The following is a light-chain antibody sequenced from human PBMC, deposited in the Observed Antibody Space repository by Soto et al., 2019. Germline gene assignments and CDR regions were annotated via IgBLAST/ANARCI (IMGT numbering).Light chain of an antibody. Sequence: QSALTQPRSVSGSPGQSVTISCTGSNSDVGAYKFVSWLQHNPGEAPKVMIYDVTQRPSGVPDRFSGTKPGNTASLTISGLQAEDEADYYCCSYAGSYTWVFGSGTKVTVL. CDR2: DVT. V-gene: IGLV2-11*01. J-gene: IGLJ1*01. CDR1: NSDVGAYKF. CDR3: CSYAGSYTWV.